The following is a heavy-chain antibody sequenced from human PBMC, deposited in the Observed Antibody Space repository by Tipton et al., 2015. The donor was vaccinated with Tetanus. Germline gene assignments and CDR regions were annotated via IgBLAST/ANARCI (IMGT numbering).Heavy chain of an antibody. CDR3: ARDWDN. V-gene: IGHV1-46*01. Sequence: QVQLVQSGAEVKKPGASVKVSCKASGYTLINYYMHWVRQAPGQVLEWMGMMNPSDDRTSHAQRFQGRVTMTRDTSTSTAYMELSGLRSDDTAVYYCARDWDNWGQGTLVTVSS. J-gene: IGHJ4*02. CDR1: GYTLINYY. CDR2: MNPSDDRT.